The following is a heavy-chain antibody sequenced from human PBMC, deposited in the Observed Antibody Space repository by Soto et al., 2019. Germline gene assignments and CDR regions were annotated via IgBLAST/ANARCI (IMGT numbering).Heavy chain of an antibody. J-gene: IGHJ4*02. D-gene: IGHD2-2*01. CDR3: ARTRCGSANCRPNFDY. Sequence: SETLSLTCAVSGGSFSGYCWSWIRQPPGKGLEWIGEINHGEITNYSPSLKSRVTISVDTSKNQFSLKLNSVTAADTAVYYCARTRCGSANCRPNFDYWGQGTLVTVSS. CDR1: GGSFSGYC. V-gene: IGHV4-34*01. CDR2: INHGEIT.